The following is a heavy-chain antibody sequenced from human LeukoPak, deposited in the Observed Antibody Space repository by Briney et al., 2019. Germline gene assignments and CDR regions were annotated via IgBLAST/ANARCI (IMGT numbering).Heavy chain of an antibody. D-gene: IGHD6-13*01. CDR2: IYYSGST. J-gene: IGHJ6*03. CDR3: ARGEIAAASYYYYYYMDV. CDR1: GGSISSYY. Sequence: SETLSLTCTVSGGSISSYYWSWIRQPPGKGLEWIGYIYYSGSTNYNPSLKSRVTISVDTSKNQSSLKLSSVTAADTAVYYCARGEIAAASYYYYYYMDVWGKGTTVTISS. V-gene: IGHV4-59*12.